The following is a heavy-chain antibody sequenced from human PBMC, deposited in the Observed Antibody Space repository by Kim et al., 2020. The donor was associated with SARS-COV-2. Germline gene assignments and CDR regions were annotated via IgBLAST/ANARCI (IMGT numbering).Heavy chain of an antibody. V-gene: IGHV4-59*08. CDR2: IYYSGST. CDR1: GGSISSYY. J-gene: IGHJ6*03. D-gene: IGHD3-3*01. Sequence: SETLSLTCTVSGGSISSYYWSWIRQPPGKGLEWIGYIYYSGSTNYNPSLKSRVTISVDTSKNKFSLKLSSVTAADTAVYYCARSTSITIFGVVGYMDVWGKGTTVTVSS. CDR3: ARSTSITIFGVVGYMDV.